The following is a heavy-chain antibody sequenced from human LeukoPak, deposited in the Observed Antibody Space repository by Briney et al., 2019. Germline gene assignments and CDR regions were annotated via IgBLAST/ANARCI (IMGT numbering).Heavy chain of an antibody. CDR3: ARGIAARLYYFDY. CDR1: GFTFSTYA. D-gene: IGHD6-6*01. CDR2: ISSNGGST. J-gene: IGHJ4*02. Sequence: TGGSLRLSCAASGFTFSTYAMHWVRQAPGKGLEYVSAISSNGGSTYYANFVKGRFTISRDNSKNTLYLQMGSLRAEDMAVYYCARGIAARLYYFDYWGQGTLVTVSS. V-gene: IGHV3-64*01.